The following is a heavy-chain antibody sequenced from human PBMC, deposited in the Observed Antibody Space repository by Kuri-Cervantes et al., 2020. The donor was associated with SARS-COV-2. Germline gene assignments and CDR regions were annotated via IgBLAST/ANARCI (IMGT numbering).Heavy chain of an antibody. CDR1: GGSISSGGYS. J-gene: IGHJ4*02. V-gene: IGHV4-30-2*01. CDR3: ARKVEMATISH. D-gene: IGHD5-24*01. Sequence: SQTLSLTCADPGGSISSGGYSWSWIRQPPGKGLESIGYIHRTGTFFYTTSLKSRVTISVDTSKNQFSLKLSSVTAADTAVYYCARKVEMATISHWGQGTLVTVSS. CDR2: IHRTGTF.